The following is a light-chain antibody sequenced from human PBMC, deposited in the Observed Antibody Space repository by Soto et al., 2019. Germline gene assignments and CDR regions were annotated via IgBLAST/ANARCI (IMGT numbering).Light chain of an antibody. J-gene: IGKJ1*01. Sequence: DIQMTQSPSTLSASVGDRVTITCRASQTISTWLAWYQQKPGKAPKLLIYKSSTLEGGVPSRFRGSGSGTEFTLTISSLRPDDFATYYCQQYNDYPWTFGQGTKVEIK. CDR3: QQYNDYPWT. V-gene: IGKV1-5*03. CDR1: QTISTW. CDR2: KSS.